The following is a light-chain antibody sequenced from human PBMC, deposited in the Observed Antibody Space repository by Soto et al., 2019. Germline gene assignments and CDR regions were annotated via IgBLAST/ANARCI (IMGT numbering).Light chain of an antibody. Sequence: QAVLTQPASVSGSPGQSITISCTGTSSDLGGYKYVSWYQHHPGKAPKLIIYEVTNRPSGISGRFSGSKSGNTASLTISGLQAEDEGDYYCMSYVDSTSTHWVLGGGTKVTVL. CDR3: MSYVDSTSTHWV. CDR2: EVT. CDR1: SSDLGGYKY. J-gene: IGLJ3*02. V-gene: IGLV2-14*01.